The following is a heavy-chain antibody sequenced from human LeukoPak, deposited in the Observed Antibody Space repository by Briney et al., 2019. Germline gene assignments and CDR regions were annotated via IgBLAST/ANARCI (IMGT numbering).Heavy chain of an antibody. D-gene: IGHD6-19*01. CDR3: AKGSIAVAGPRFYFDY. CDR2: GSGTST. V-gene: IGHV3-23*01. Sequence: GSGTSTYYADSVKGRFTISRDNSKNTLYLQMNSLRAEDTAVYYCAKGSIAVAGPRFYFDYWGQGTQVTVSS. J-gene: IGHJ4*02.